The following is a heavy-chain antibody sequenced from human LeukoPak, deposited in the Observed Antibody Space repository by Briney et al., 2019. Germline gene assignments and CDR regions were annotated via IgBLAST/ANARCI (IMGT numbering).Heavy chain of an antibody. Sequence: PGGSLRLSCAASGFTFSSYGMHWVRQAPGKGLEWVAFIRYDGSNKYYADSVKGRFTISRDNSKNTLYLQMNSLRAEDTAVYYCARENSGYDYDYYYYMDVWGKGTTVTVSS. J-gene: IGHJ6*03. V-gene: IGHV3-30*02. CDR2: IRYDGSNK. CDR1: GFTFSSYG. D-gene: IGHD5-12*01. CDR3: ARENSGYDYDYYYYMDV.